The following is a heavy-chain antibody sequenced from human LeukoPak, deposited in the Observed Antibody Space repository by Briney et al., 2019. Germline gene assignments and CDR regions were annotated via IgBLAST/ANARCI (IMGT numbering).Heavy chain of an antibody. J-gene: IGHJ5*02. V-gene: IGHV3-30-3*01. CDR1: GFTFSSYA. CDR2: ISYDGSNK. CDR3: AREPRGVVVIPRFDP. D-gene: IGHD3-22*01. Sequence: PGRSLRLSCAASGFTFSSYAMHWGRQAPGKGLEWVSVISYDGSNKYYADSVKGRFTISRDNSKNTLYLQMNSLRAEDTAVYYCAREPRGVVVIPRFDPWGQGTLVTVSS.